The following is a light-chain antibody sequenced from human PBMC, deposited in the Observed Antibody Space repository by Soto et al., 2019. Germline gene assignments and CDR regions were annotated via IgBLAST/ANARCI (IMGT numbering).Light chain of an antibody. J-gene: IGKJ1*01. V-gene: IGKV1-39*01. CDR1: QSISSY. CDR3: QQSYSTSET. Sequence: DIQMTQSPSSLSASVGDRVTITCRASQSISSYLNWYQQKPGKAPKLLIYAASSLQSGVPSRFSDSGSGTDFTLTISSLQPEDSATYYCQQSYSTSETFGQGTKVEIK. CDR2: AAS.